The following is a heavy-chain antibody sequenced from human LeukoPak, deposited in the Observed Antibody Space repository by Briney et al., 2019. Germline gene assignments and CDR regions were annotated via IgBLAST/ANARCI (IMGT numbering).Heavy chain of an antibody. CDR1: GFTFSSYW. J-gene: IGHJ3*02. D-gene: IGHD6-25*01. CDR2: INSDGSSI. CDR3: ARRSAAKDAFDI. Sequence: GGSLRLSCAASGFTFSSYWMHWVRQTPGKGLMWVSRINSDGSSIGYADSVKGRFTISRDNAKNTLYLQMNSLRAEDTAVYYCARRSAAKDAFDIWGQGTMVTVSS. V-gene: IGHV3-74*01.